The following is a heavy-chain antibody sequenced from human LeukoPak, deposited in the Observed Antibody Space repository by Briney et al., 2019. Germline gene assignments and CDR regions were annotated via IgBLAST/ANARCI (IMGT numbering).Heavy chain of an antibody. CDR1: GFTFANAW. CDR3: TTPPNIAVAATQPFDY. CDR2: IKSRTDGGTT. Sequence: GGSLRLSCAASGFTFANAWMSWVRQAPGKGLEWVGRIKSRTDGGTTDYAAPVKGRFTISRDDSEDTLYLQMNSLKTEDTAVYYCTTPPNIAVAATQPFDYWGQGTLVTVSS. V-gene: IGHV3-15*01. J-gene: IGHJ4*02. D-gene: IGHD6-19*01.